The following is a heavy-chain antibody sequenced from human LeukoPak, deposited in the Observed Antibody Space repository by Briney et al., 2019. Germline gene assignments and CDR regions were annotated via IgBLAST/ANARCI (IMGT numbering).Heavy chain of an antibody. V-gene: IGHV3-33*01. CDR2: IWYDGSNK. D-gene: IGHD2-15*01. CDR1: GSTFSSYG. J-gene: IGHJ4*02. Sequence: SGGSLRLSCAASGSTFSSYGMHWVRRAPGKGLEWVAVIWYDGSNKYYADSVKGRFTISRDNSKNTLYLQMNSLRAEDTAVYYCASTHCSGGSCYPYYFDYWGQGTLVTVSS. CDR3: ASTHCSGGSCYPYYFDY.